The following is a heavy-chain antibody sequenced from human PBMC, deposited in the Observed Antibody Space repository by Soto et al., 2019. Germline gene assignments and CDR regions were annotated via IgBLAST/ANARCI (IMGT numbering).Heavy chain of an antibody. J-gene: IGHJ3*02. Sequence: GGSLRLSCAASGFTFSSYEMNWVRQAPGKGMEWVSYISSSGSTIYYADSVKGRFTISRDNAKNSLYLQMNSLRSEDTSVDCCARVDQYSRGWYGSFDIWGQGTMVPVSS. CDR1: GFTFSSYE. D-gene: IGHD6-13*01. CDR2: ISSSGSTI. CDR3: ARVDQYSRGWYGSFDI. V-gene: IGHV3-48*03.